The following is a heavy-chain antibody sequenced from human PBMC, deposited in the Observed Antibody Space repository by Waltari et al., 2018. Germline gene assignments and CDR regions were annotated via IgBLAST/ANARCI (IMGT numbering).Heavy chain of an antibody. Sequence: QVQLQQWGAGLLKPSETLSLTCDVYGGSFSDYYGSWIRQPPGKGLEWIGEIHHSGNTNYNPSLKSRVIVSIDTSKDQFSLKLTSVTAADTAVYYCARLVVVRSAVGAYYFDYWGQGTLVTVSS. J-gene: IGHJ4*02. V-gene: IGHV4-34*02. CDR2: IHHSGNT. CDR1: GGSFSDYY. CDR3: ARLVVVRSAVGAYYFDY. D-gene: IGHD2-15*01.